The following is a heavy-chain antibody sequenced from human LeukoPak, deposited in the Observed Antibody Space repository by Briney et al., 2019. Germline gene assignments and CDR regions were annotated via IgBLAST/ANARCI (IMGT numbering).Heavy chain of an antibody. CDR3: AKDQRGIAAAFDY. D-gene: IGHD6-13*01. CDR1: GLAFSNYG. J-gene: IGHJ4*02. V-gene: IGHV3-30*18. Sequence: PGGSLRLSCAASGLAFSNYGMHWVRQAPGKGLESLAAISYDGGNKYFADSVKGRFTISRDNSKNTLYLQMNSLRAEDTAVYYCAKDQRGIAAAFDYWGQGTLVTVSS. CDR2: ISYDGGNK.